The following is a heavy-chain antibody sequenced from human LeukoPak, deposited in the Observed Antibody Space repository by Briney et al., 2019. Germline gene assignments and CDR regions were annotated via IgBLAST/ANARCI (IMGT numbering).Heavy chain of an antibody. CDR3: ARVGESYCSGGSCYSGLFDY. D-gene: IGHD2-15*01. Sequence: TLSLTCTVSGGSISSGGYYWSWIRQHPGKGLEWIGYIYYSGSTYYNPSLKSRVTISVDTSKNQFSLKLSSVTAADTAVYYCARVGESYCSGGSCYSGLFDYWGQGTLVTVSS. CDR2: IYYSGST. CDR1: GGSISSGGYY. V-gene: IGHV4-31*03. J-gene: IGHJ4*02.